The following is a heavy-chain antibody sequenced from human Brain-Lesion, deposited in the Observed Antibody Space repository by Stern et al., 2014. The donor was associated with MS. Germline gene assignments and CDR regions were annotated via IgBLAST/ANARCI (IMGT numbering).Heavy chain of an antibody. J-gene: IGHJ6*02. CDR3: ARGRVVPGFQYYATDV. CDR2: IFNRGSP. CDR1: GGSISSGGYY. V-gene: IGHV4-61*02. D-gene: IGHD2-2*01. Sequence: VQLVESGPGLVKPSQTLSLSCTASGGSISSGGYYWSWLRQPAGKGLEWIGRIFNRGSPSYNPSLKGRVPISIDTSKTQFSRRLTSMTAADTAVYYCARGRVVPGFQYYATDVWGQGTTVIVSS.